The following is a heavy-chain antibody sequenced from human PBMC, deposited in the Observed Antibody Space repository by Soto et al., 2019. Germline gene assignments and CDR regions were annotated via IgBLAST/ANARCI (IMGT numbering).Heavy chain of an antibody. J-gene: IGHJ6*03. V-gene: IGHV3-30*03. CDR2: ISYDGSNK. CDR3: AGDQGPNYMAV. Sequence: PGGSLRLSCAASGFTFSSYGMHWVRQAPGKGLEWVAVISYDGSNKYYADSVRGRFTISRDNAKNSVYLQMNSLRAEDTAVYYCAGDQGPNYMAVWGKGTTVTVSS. CDR1: GFTFSSYG.